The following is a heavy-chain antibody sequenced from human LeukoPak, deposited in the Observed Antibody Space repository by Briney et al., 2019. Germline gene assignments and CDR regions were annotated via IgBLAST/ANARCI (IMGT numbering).Heavy chain of an antibody. CDR1: GYTFTSYD. Sequence: ASVKVSCKASGYTFTSYDINWVRQATGQGLEWMGWMNPNSGNTGYAQKFQGRVTMTRNTSISTAYMELSSLRSEDTAVYYCARGATIFGDAGGWGQGTLVTVSS. V-gene: IGHV1-8*01. D-gene: IGHD3-3*01. J-gene: IGHJ4*02. CDR2: MNPNSGNT. CDR3: ARGATIFGDAGG.